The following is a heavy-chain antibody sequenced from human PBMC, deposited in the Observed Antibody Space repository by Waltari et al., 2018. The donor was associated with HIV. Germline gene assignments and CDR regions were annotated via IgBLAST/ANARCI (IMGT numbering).Heavy chain of an antibody. J-gene: IGHJ4*02. CDR3: ARDKAPYSSSSAVDY. V-gene: IGHV3-33*01. CDR2: INDDGSNK. D-gene: IGHD6-6*01. CDR1: ELPFASYR. Sequence: VQLMESGGGVAQPGKSLRLSSATSELPFASYRIHWVRQAPGKGLEWVAVINDDGSNKFYAESVKGRFLISRDNSKNTLFLQMNSLRDEDTGLYYCARDKAPYSSSSAVDYWGQGTLVTVS.